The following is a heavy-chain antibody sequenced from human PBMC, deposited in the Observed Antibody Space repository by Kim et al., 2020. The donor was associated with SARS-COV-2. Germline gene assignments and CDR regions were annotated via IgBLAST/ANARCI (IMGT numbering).Heavy chain of an antibody. J-gene: IGHJ4*02. CDR3: AKVGRYSRAEFDH. CDR1: GFRFSSYA. Sequence: GGSLRLSCAASGFRFSSYAMTWVRQAPGKGLEWISLISGGDTTYSADSVKGRCTISRENSKNTVYLQLNTLSADDTAISYCAKVGRYSRAEFDHWGQGAL. V-gene: IGHV3-23*01. D-gene: IGHD6-13*01. CDR2: ISGGDTT.